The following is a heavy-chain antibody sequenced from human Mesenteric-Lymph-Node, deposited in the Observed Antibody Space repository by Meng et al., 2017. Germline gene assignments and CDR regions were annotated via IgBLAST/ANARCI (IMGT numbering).Heavy chain of an antibody. D-gene: IGHD6-19*01. CDR3: ARRSSDWYFDN. V-gene: IGHV4-4*02. CDR2: MYHSGTT. CDR1: VGSISSSYC. J-gene: IGHJ4*02. Sequence: QVLPADSGPGLGKPSGTLSLTCVVSVGSISSSYCWTWVRQSPGKGLEWIGEMYHSGTTNYNPSLKSRVTISMGKSNNQLSLKLTSVTAADTAVYYCARRSSDWYFDNWGQGTLVTVSS.